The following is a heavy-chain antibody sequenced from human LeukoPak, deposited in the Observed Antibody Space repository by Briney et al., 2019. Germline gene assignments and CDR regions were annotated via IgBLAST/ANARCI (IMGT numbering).Heavy chain of an antibody. CDR1: GYTFTDYY. CDR2: ITPNSGAT. D-gene: IGHD6-19*01. J-gene: IGHJ3*02. V-gene: IGHV1-2*02. Sequence: ASVKVSCKASGYTFTDYYMHWVRQAPGQGLEWMGWITPNSGATDYTQTFQGRVTMTRDTSPSTAYMELSRLRSADTGVYYRASLGTSGWQLRGGTFDIWGQGTMVTVSS. CDR3: ASLGTSGWQLRGGTFDI.